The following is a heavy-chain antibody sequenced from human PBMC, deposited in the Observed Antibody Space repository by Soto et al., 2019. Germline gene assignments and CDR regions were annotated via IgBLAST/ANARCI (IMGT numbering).Heavy chain of an antibody. D-gene: IGHD2-21*02. CDR2: IGGSGDGT. CDR3: ARAWEAPLLRVPSFY. CDR1: GFTFSSYT. J-gene: IGHJ4*02. Sequence: PGGSLRLSCEASGFTFSSYTMNWVRRAPGKGLEWVATIGGSGDGTYYGDSVKGRFTISRDNSKNTVYLQMNSLRAEDTAIYYCARAWEAPLLRVPSFYWGQGPLLTLS. V-gene: IGHV3-23*01.